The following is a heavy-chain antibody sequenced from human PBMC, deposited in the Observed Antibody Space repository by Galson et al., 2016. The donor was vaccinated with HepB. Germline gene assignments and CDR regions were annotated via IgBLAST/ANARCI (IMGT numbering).Heavy chain of an antibody. CDR1: GGSISSGGYY. V-gene: IGHV4-31*03. J-gene: IGHJ4*02. D-gene: IGHD3-10*01. CDR2: IYHSGST. Sequence: TLSLTCTVSGGSISSGGYYWSWIRQHPGKGLEWVGYIYHSGSTYYNPSLKSRVTISVDTSKDQFSLKLSSVTAADTAVYFCARDRSSGSGRFGYWGQGTLVTVSS. CDR3: ARDRSSGSGRFGY.